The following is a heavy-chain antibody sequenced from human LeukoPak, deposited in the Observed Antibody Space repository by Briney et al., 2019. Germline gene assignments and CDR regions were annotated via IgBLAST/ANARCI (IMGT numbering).Heavy chain of an antibody. CDR1: GFTFSSYA. Sequence: PGGSLRLSCAASGFTFSSYAMSWVRQAPGKGLEWVSAISGSGGGTYYADSVKGRFTISRDNSKNTLYLQMNSLRAEDTAVYYCAKGTGSSGWWYFDYWGQGTLVTVSS. J-gene: IGHJ4*02. V-gene: IGHV3-23*01. D-gene: IGHD6-19*01. CDR3: AKGTGSSGWWYFDY. CDR2: ISGSGGGT.